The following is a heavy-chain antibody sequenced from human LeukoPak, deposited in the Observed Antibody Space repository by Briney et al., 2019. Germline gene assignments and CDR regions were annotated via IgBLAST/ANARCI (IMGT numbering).Heavy chain of an antibody. J-gene: IGHJ6*02. CDR1: GGSISSYH. CDR2: IYYSGGT. Sequence: SETLSLTCTVSGGSISSYHWSWIRQPPGKGLEWVGYIYYSGGTNYNPSPKSRVTISVDTSKNQFSLKLSSVTAADTAVYYCARQRTYYYGSGKRDYYYGMDVWGQGTTVTVSS. CDR3: ARQRTYYYGSGKRDYYYGMDV. D-gene: IGHD3-10*01. V-gene: IGHV4-59*08.